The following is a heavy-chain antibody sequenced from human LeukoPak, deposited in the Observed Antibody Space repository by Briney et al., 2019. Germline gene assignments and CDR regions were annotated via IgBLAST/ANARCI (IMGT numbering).Heavy chain of an antibody. J-gene: IGHJ6*02. CDR2: IIPILGIP. V-gene: IGHV1-69*04. Sequence: GASVKVSCKASGYTFTSFGITWVRQAPGQGLEWMGRIIPILGIPNYAQRFQGRVTITADKSTSTAYMDLSSLRSEDTAVYYCARGTTITTNYYYGMDVWGQGTTVTVSS. CDR3: ARGTTITTNYYYGMDV. D-gene: IGHD4-11*01. CDR1: GYTFTSFG.